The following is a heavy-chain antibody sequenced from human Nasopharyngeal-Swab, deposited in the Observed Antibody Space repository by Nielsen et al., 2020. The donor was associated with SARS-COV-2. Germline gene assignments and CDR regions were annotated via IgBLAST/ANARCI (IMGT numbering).Heavy chain of an antibody. V-gene: IGHV3-23*01. J-gene: IGHJ4*02. CDR3: ATQITMVRERILDY. D-gene: IGHD3-10*01. CDR2: ISGSGGST. CDR1: GFTFISYA. Sequence: GESLKISCAASGFTFISYAMSWVRQAPGKGLEWVSAISGSGGSTYYADSVKGRFTISRDNSKNTLYLQMNSLRAEDTAVYYCATQITMVRERILDYWGQGTLVTVSS.